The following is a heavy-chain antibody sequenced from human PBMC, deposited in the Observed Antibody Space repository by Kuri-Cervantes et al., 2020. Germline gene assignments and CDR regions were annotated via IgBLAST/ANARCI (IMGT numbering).Heavy chain of an antibody. J-gene: IGHJ4*02. CDR2: IKQDGSEK. CDR1: GFTFNNAW. D-gene: IGHD1-26*01. V-gene: IGHV3-7*01. Sequence: GESLKISCAASGFTFNNAWMSWVRQAPGKGLEWVANIKQDGSEKYYVDSVKGRFTISRDNAKNSLYLQMNSLRAEDTAVYYCASSRCSGSCPFDYWGQGTLVTVSS. CDR3: ASSRCSGSCPFDY.